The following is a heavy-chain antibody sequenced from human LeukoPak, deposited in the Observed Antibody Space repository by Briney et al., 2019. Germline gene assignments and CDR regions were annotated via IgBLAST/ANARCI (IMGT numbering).Heavy chain of an antibody. CDR3: ARGHDAFDI. V-gene: IGHV4-34*01. Sequence: SETLSLTCAVYGGSFSGYYWSWIRQPPGKGLEWIGEINHSGSTSYNPSLKSRVTISVDTSKNQFSLKLSSVTAADTAVYYCARGHDAFDIWGQGTMVTVSS. CDR2: INHSGST. CDR1: GGSFSGYY. J-gene: IGHJ3*02.